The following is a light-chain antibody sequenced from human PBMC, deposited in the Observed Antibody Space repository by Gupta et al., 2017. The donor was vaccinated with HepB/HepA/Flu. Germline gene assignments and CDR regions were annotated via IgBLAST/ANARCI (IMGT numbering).Light chain of an antibody. V-gene: IGKV3-11*01. Sequence: IVLTQSPATLSLSPGERATLSCRASQSVRSLAGYQQKPGQAPRLLIYDASKRATGIPARFSGSGSGTDFTLTISSLEPEDYAVNYCQQSSNGPGSTFGQGTRLEMK. CDR1: QSVRS. CDR3: QQSSNGPGST. CDR2: DAS. J-gene: IGKJ5*01.